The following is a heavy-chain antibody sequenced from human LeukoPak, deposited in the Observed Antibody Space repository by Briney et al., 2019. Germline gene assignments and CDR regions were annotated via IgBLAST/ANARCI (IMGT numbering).Heavy chain of an antibody. J-gene: IGHJ6*02. CDR2: ISSSGSTI. V-gene: IGHV3-48*04. CDR1: GFXFSNYW. D-gene: IGHD5-12*01. Sequence: GGSLRLSCAASGFXFSNYWMNWVRQAPGKGLEWVSYISSSGSTIYYADSVKGRFTISRDNAKNSLYLQMNSLRAEDTAVYYCARDLVATPYYYYGMDVWGQGTTVTVSS. CDR3: ARDLVATPYYYYGMDV.